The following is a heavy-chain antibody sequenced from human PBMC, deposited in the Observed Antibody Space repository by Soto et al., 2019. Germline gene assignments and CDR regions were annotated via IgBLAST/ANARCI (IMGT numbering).Heavy chain of an antibody. Sequence: SETLSLTCTVSGGSISSGDYYWSWIRQPAGKGLEWIGYIYHSGSTYYNPSLRSRVTISLDTSKNQISLKLTSVTAPDTAVYYCARTRDYGDYSPGYWGQGTLVTVSS. CDR3: ARTRDYGDYSPGY. J-gene: IGHJ4*02. CDR1: GGSISSGDYY. V-gene: IGHV4-30-4*01. D-gene: IGHD4-17*01. CDR2: IYHSGST.